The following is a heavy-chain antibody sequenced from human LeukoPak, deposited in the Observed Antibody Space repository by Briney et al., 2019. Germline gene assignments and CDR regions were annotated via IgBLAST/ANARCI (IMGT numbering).Heavy chain of an antibody. CDR2: INTNSGGT. Sequence: GASVKVSCKPSGYTFTGHYIHWERQAPGQGLEWMGWINTNSGGTTYAQKFQGRVTMTRDTSISTAYMEVNRLRSDDTAVYYCARIVEPYGAGSYLDYWGQGTLVIVSS. CDR3: ARIVEPYGAGSYLDY. V-gene: IGHV1-2*02. J-gene: IGHJ4*02. D-gene: IGHD3-10*01. CDR1: GYTFTGHY.